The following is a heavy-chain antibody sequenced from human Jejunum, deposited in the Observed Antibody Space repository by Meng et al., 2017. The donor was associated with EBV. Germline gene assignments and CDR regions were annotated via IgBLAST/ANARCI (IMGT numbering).Heavy chain of an antibody. CDR2: ISAGNGIT. D-gene: IGHD6-13*01. J-gene: IGHJ4*02. CDR1: GYTLTNYA. V-gene: IGHV1-3*01. Sequence: VPLVQSGAEVKKPGASVKVSCKASGYTLTNYAIHWVRQAPGQRLEWMGWISAGNGITKYSQKFQGRVTVTRDTSTAYMELSRLRSEDTAVYYCARGSSWYRGDYWGQGTLVTVSS. CDR3: ARGSSWYRGDY.